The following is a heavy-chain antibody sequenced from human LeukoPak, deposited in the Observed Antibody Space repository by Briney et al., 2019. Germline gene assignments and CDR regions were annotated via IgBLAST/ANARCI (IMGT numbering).Heavy chain of an antibody. CDR1: GYTFTSYD. CDR2: MNPNSGNT. CDR3: ARVWYSSSWDYYYYMDV. V-gene: IGHV1-8*01. Sequence: ASVKVSCKASGYTFTSYDINWVRQATGQGLEWMGWMNPNSGNTGYAQKFQGRVTMTRNTSISTAYMELSSLRSEDTAVYYCARVWYSSSWDYYYYMDVWGKGTTVTVSS. J-gene: IGHJ6*03. D-gene: IGHD6-13*01.